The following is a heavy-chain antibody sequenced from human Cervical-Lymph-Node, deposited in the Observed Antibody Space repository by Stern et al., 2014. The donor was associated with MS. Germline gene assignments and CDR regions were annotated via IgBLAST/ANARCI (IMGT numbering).Heavy chain of an antibody. Sequence: QVQLVESGGAVVQPGRSLRLSCAASGFTFSSYGMHWVRPAPGKGLEGVTVISYDGNHKYYAASVKGRFTISRDNSKNTLHLQMNSVTPDDTAIYYCARDYEDTSMLFDHWGQGTLVTVSS. J-gene: IGHJ4*02. V-gene: IGHV3-30*03. D-gene: IGHD2-8*01. CDR1: GFTFSSYG. CDR2: ISYDGNHK. CDR3: ARDYEDTSMLFDH.